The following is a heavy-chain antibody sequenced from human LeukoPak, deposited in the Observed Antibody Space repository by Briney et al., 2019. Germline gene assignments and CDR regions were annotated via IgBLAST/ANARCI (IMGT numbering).Heavy chain of an antibody. CDR3: ARLNPRGAADDY. D-gene: IGHD6-13*01. Sequence: SETLSLTCTVSGGSISSSSYYWGWIRQPPGKGLEWIGSIYYSGSTYYNPSLKSRVTISVDTSKNQFSLKLSSVTAADTAVYYCARLNPRGAADDYWGQGTLVTVSS. V-gene: IGHV4-39*01. CDR2: IYYSGST. J-gene: IGHJ4*02. CDR1: GGSISSSSYY.